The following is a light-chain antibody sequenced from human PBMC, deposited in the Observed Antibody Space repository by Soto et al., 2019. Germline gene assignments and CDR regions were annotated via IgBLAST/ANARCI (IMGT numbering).Light chain of an antibody. Sequence: EIVLTQSPATLSLSPGDGATLSCRASQGISTGLAWYQQKPGQAPRLLIYDASTRPAGIPARIRGGGSGSVFTPTISSLDTEYFAKYYCQQRLNGPWTFGQGTKVEIK. CDR1: QGISTG. J-gene: IGKJ1*01. CDR2: DAS. CDR3: QQRLNGPWT. V-gene: IGKV3D-11*03.